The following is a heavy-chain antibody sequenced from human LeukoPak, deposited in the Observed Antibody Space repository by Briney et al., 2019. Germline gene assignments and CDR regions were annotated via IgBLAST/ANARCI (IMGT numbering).Heavy chain of an antibody. V-gene: IGHV4-59*12. D-gene: IGHD2-15*01. CDR2: IYYSGST. CDR3: ARDKFDCSGGSCYS. J-gene: IGHJ4*02. CDR1: GGSISSYY. Sequence: SETLSLTCTVSGGSISSYYWSWIRQPPGKGLEWIGYIYYSGSTNYNPSLKSRVTISVDTSKNQFSLKLSSVTAADTAVYYCARDKFDCSGGSCYSSGQGTLVTVSS.